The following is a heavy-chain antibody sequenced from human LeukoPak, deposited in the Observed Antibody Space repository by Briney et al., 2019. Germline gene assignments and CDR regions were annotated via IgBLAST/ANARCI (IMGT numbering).Heavy chain of an antibody. CDR2: IYYSGST. J-gene: IGHJ1*01. D-gene: IGHD3-22*01. CDR3: ARVHASSGYYLQH. CDR1: GGSISSYY. V-gene: IGHV4-59*01. Sequence: SETLSLTCTVSGGSISSYYWSWIRQPPGKGLEWIGYIYYSGSTNYNPSLTSRVTISVDPSKNQLSLKLSSVTAADTAVYYCARVHASSGYYLQHWGQGTLVTVSS.